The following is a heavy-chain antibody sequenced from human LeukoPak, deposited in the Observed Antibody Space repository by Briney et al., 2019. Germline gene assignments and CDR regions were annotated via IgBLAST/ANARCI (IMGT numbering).Heavy chain of an antibody. CDR3: ARDLDSQNPYDY. J-gene: IGHJ4*02. CDR2: INSDGSST. Sequence: GGSLRLSCAASGFTFSSYWMHWVRQAPGKGLVWVSRINSDGSSTSFADSVKGRFTISRDNAKNSLYLQMNSLRAEDTAVYYCARDLDSQNPYDYWGQGTLVTVSS. CDR1: GFTFSSYW. D-gene: IGHD3/OR15-3a*01. V-gene: IGHV3-74*01.